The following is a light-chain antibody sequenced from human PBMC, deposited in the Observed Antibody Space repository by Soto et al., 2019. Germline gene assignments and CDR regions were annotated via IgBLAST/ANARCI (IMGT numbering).Light chain of an antibody. CDR3: TSYAGSDNFCV. V-gene: IGLV2-8*01. J-gene: IGLJ1*01. Sequence: QSVLTQPPSASGSPGQSVTISCIGTSSDVGGYNYVSWYQQYPGKAPKLMICEVSKRPSGVPDRFSGFKSGNTASLTVSGLQPEDEADYYCTSYAGSDNFCVFGTGTKVTVL. CDR1: SSDVGGYNY. CDR2: EVS.